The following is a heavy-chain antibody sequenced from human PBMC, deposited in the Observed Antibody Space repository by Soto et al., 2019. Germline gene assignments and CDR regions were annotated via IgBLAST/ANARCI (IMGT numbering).Heavy chain of an antibody. J-gene: IGHJ6*02. CDR1: GGSISSGGYS. V-gene: IGHV4-30-2*01. Sequence: SETLSLTCAVSGGSISSGGYSWSWIRQPPGKGLEWIGYIYHSGSTYYNPSLKSRVTISVDRSKNQFSLKLSSVTAADTAVYYCVRGPGGTYYYYGMDVWGQGTTVTVSS. D-gene: IGHD2-15*01. CDR2: IYHSGST. CDR3: VRGPGGTYYYYGMDV.